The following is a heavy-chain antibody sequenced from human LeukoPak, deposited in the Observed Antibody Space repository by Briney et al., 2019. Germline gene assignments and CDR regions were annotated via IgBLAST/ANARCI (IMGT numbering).Heavy chain of an antibody. D-gene: IGHD3-22*01. CDR3: ARDERYDSSGYPFDY. CDR2: INPNNGGT. V-gene: IGHV1-2*02. CDR1: GYTFTSHY. J-gene: IGHJ4*02. Sequence: ASVKVSCKASGYTFTSHYIHWVRQAPGQGLEWMGWINPNNGGTKYAQKFQDRVTMTRDTSISTAYMELSRLRSDDTAVYYCARDERYDSSGYPFDYWGQGTLVTVSS.